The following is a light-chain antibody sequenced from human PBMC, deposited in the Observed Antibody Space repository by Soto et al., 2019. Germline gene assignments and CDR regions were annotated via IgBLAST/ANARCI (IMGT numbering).Light chain of an antibody. V-gene: IGLV2-14*01. CDR2: KVS. Sequence: QSALTQPASVSGSPGQSITISCTGTSSDVGGYNYVSWYQQHPGKAPKLMIYKVSNRPSGVSNRFSGSKSGNTASLTISGLQAEDEADYYFSSYASSSTWVFGGGTKLTVL. CDR3: SSYASSSTWV. J-gene: IGLJ3*02. CDR1: SSDVGGYNY.